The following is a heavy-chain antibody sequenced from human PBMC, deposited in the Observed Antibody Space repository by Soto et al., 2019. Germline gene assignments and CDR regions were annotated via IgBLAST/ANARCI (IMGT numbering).Heavy chain of an antibody. CDR3: ARGSYFGSRAPDY. Sequence: ASVKVSCKASGYIFTSYAMHWVRQAPGQRLEWMGWINAGNGNTKYSQKFQGRVTITRDTSVSTAYMELSSLRSEDTAVYYCARGSYFGSRAPDYWGQGTLVTVSS. CDR2: INAGNGNT. CDR1: GYIFTSYA. D-gene: IGHD3-9*01. J-gene: IGHJ4*02. V-gene: IGHV1-3*01.